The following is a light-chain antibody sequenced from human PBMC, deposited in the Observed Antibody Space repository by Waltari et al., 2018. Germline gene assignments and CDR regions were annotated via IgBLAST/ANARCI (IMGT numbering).Light chain of an antibody. CDR2: GAS. Sequence: KVMTQSPATLSVSPGERATLSCRASQSVSSNLAWYQQKPGQAPRLLVYGASTRATGIPARFSGSGSGTEFTLTISSLQSDDFAGYYCQQYDTWPRTFGQGTKVEIK. CDR1: QSVSSN. J-gene: IGKJ1*01. V-gene: IGKV3-15*01. CDR3: QQYDTWPRT.